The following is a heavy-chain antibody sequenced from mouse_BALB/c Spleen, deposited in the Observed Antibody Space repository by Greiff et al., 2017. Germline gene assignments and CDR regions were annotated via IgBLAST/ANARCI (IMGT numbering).Heavy chain of an antibody. CDR1: GYSITSGYY. CDR3: ARIYEAWFAY. V-gene: IGHV3-6*02. Sequence: EVQLQESGPGLVKPSQSLSLTCSVTGYSITSGYYWNWIRQFPGNKLEWMGYISYDGSNNYNPSLKNRISITRDTSKNQFFLKLNSVTTEDTATYYCARIYEAWFAYWGQGTLVTVSA. D-gene: IGHD1-1*01. CDR2: ISYDGSN. J-gene: IGHJ3*01.